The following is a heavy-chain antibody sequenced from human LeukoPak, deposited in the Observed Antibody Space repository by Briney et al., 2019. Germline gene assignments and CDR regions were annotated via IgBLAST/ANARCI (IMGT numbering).Heavy chain of an antibody. V-gene: IGHV1-18*04. CDR2: ISAYNGNT. Sequence: GASVKVSCTASGYTFTSYGISWVRQAPGQGLEWMGWISAYNGNTNYAQKHQGRVTMTTDTSTSTAYMELRSLRSDDTAVYYCARDRGEAVADNFQHWGQGTLVTVSS. J-gene: IGHJ1*01. D-gene: IGHD6-19*01. CDR1: GYTFTSYG. CDR3: ARDRGEAVADNFQH.